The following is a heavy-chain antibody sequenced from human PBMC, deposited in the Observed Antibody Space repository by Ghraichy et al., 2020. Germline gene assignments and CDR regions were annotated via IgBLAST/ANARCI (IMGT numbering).Heavy chain of an antibody. CDR2: TYYRSKYSS. V-gene: IGHV6-1*01. D-gene: IGHD2-8*01. J-gene: IGHJ3*02. CDR3: ARGSLAATKGGFDI. Sequence: SQTLSLTCAISGDSVSSNSAAWNWIRQSPSRGLEWLGRTYYRSKYSSDYAVSLKSRITINPDTSKNQFSLQLNSVTPEDTAVYYCARGSLAATKGGFDIWSQGTVVTVSS. CDR1: GDSVSSNSAA.